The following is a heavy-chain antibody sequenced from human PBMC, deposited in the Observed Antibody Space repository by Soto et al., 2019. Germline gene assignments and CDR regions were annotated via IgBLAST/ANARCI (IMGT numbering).Heavy chain of an antibody. CDR3: ARGFFGQPLALNPPDY. J-gene: IGHJ4*02. CDR2: IIPIFGTA. D-gene: IGHD6-13*01. CDR1: GGTFSSYA. V-gene: IGHV1-69*06. Sequence: SVKVSCKASGGTFSSYAISWVRQAPGQGLEWMGGIIPIFGTANYAQKFQGRVTITADKSTSTAYMELSSLRSEDTAVYSCARGFFGQPLALNPPDYWGQGTLVTVSP.